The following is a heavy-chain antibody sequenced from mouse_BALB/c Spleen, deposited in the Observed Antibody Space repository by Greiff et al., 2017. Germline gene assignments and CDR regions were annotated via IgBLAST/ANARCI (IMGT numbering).Heavy chain of an antibody. CDR3: AFPIGTTPYYAMDY. D-gene: IGHD2-14*01. CDR2: IWSGGST. Sequence: VQLVESGPGLVQPSQSLSITCTVSGFSLTSYGVHWVRQSPGKGLEWLGVIWSGGSTDYNAAFISRLSISKDNSKSQVFFKMNSLQANDTAIYYCAFPIGTTPYYAMDYWGQGTSVTVSS. V-gene: IGHV2-2*02. CDR1: GFSLTSYG. J-gene: IGHJ4*01.